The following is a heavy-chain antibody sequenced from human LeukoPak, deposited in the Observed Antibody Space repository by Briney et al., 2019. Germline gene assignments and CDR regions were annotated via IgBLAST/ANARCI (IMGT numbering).Heavy chain of an antibody. V-gene: IGHV3-23*01. CDR1: GFTFSSYA. J-gene: IGHJ6*02. CDR3: AKPYYDILTGYYPYYYYGMDV. D-gene: IGHD3-9*01. Sequence: PGGSLRLSCAASGFTFSSYAMSWVRQAPGKGLEWVSAISGSGGSTYYADSVKGRFTISRDNSENTLYLQMNSLRAEDTAVYFCAKPYYDILTGYYPYYYYGMDVWGQGTTVTVSS. CDR2: ISGSGGST.